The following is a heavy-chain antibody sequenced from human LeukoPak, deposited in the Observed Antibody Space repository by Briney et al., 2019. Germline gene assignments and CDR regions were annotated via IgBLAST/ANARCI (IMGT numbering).Heavy chain of an antibody. CDR1: GFTFSSYA. CDR2: ISGSGGST. Sequence: PGGSLRLSCAASGFTFSSYAMNWVRQAPGKGLEWVSTISGSGGSTYYADSVKGRFTISRDNSKNTLYLQMNSLRAGDTAVYHCAKQGYCSGGSCYPWYFDYWGQETLVTVSS. CDR3: AKQGYCSGGSCYPWYFDY. J-gene: IGHJ4*02. V-gene: IGHV3-23*01. D-gene: IGHD2-15*01.